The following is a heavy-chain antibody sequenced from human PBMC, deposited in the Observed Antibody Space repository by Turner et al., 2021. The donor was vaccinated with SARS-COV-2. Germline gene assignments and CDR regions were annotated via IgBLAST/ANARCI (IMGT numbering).Heavy chain of an antibody. V-gene: IGHV3-15*01. CDR1: GFTFSDVW. D-gene: IGHD1-26*01. CDR3: SAGVGKTDNDY. J-gene: IGHJ4*02. CDR2: IKRETDGGTT. Sequence: EVQLVESGEGLVKPGGSLRLSCAASGFTFSDVWMSWVRQAPGKGLEWVGRIKRETDGGTTHYAAPGKGRFTISRDDSKNTLYLQMNGLKTEDTAVYFCSAGVGKTDNDYWGQGTLVTVSS.